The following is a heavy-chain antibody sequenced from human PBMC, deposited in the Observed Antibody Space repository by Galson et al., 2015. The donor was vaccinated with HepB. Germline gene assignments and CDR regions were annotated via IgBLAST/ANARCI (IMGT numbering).Heavy chain of an antibody. V-gene: IGHV2-5*02. D-gene: IGHD6-13*01. Sequence: PALVKPTQTLTLTCTFSGFSLSTSGVGVGWIRQPPGKALEWLALIYWDDDKRYSPSLKSRLTITKDTSKNQVVLTMTNMDPVDTATYYCAHSVAAAGPNYFDYWGQGTLVTVSS. CDR2: IYWDDDK. J-gene: IGHJ4*02. CDR3: AHSVAAAGPNYFDY. CDR1: GFSLSTSGVG.